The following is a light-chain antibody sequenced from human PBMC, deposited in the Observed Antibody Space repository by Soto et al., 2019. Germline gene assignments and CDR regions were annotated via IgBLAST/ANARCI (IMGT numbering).Light chain of an antibody. CDR1: KLGDKY. V-gene: IGLV3-1*01. Sequence: SYELTQPPSVSVSPGQTASITCSGDKLGDKYACWYQQKPGQSPVLVIYQDSKRPSGIPERFSGSNSGNTATLTISGTQAMDEAHYYCQAWDSNTGVFGTGTKVTVL. CDR3: QAWDSNTGV. J-gene: IGLJ1*01. CDR2: QDS.